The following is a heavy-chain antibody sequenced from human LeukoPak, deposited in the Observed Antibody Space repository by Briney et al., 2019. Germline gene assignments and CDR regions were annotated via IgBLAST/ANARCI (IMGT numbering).Heavy chain of an antibody. D-gene: IGHD1-26*01. CDR3: ARDKGGVGAVY. V-gene: IGHV3-48*04. Sequence: GGSLRLSCAASGFTFSSYAMTWVRQAPGKGLEWVSYISSSSSTIYYADSVKGRFTISRDNAKNSLYLQMNSLRAEDTAVYYCARDKGGVGAVYWGQGTLVTVSS. J-gene: IGHJ4*02. CDR2: ISSSSSTI. CDR1: GFTFSSYA.